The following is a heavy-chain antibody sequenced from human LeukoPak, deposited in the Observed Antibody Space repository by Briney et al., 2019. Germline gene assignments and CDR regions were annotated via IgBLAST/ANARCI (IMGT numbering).Heavy chain of an antibody. CDR1: GFTLSSYW. V-gene: IGHV3-64D*09. CDR3: VKVPSRVMIFTQGFDY. Sequence: PGGSLRLSCAASGFTLSSYWMSWVRQAPGKGLEYVSAISSDGGRTYYADSVKGRFTISRDNSKNTLYLQMSSLRTEDTAVYYCVKVPSRVMIFTQGFDYWGQGTLVTVSS. D-gene: IGHD3/OR15-3a*01. CDR2: ISSDGGRT. J-gene: IGHJ4*02.